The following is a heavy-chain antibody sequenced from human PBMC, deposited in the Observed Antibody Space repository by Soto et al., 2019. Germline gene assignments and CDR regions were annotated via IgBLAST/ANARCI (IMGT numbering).Heavy chain of an antibody. V-gene: IGHV4-59*01. CDR3: ARVSTSASGSYYTLDY. J-gene: IGHJ4*02. CDR1: GGSISNYY. Sequence: PSETLSLTCTISGGSISNYYWTWIRQTPGKGLEWIGYVYYSGNTNYNPSLKSRVPISVDMSKNQFSLNLTSATAADTAVYYRARVSTSASGSYYTLDYWGQGTLVTVSS. CDR2: VYYSGNT. D-gene: IGHD3-10*01.